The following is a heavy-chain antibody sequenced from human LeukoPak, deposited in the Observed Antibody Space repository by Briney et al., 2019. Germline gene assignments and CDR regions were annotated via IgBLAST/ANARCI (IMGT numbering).Heavy chain of an antibody. CDR2: INHSGST. Sequence: PSETLSLTCAVYAGSFSGYYWSWIRQPPGKGLEWIGEINHSGSTNYNPSLKSRVTISVDTSKNQFSLKLSSVTAADTAVYYCARLYYYGSGSYSYYYMDVWGKGTTVTVSS. J-gene: IGHJ6*03. CDR3: ARLYYYGSGSYSYYYMDV. V-gene: IGHV4-34*01. CDR1: AGSFSGYY. D-gene: IGHD3-10*01.